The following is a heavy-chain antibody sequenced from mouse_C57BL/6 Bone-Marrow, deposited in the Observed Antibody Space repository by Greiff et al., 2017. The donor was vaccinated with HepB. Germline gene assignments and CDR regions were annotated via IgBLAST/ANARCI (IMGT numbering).Heavy chain of an antibody. CDR2: ISSGGSRT. Sequence: EVMLVESGGGLVQPGGSRKLSCAASGFTFSSFGMHWVRQAPEKGLEWVAYISSGGSRTYYADTVKGRFTISRDTPKNTLFLQMTSLRSEGTAMYYCAKYGNDVGYGMDYWGQGTSVTVSS. V-gene: IGHV5-17*02. D-gene: IGHD2-10*02. CDR1: GFTFSSFG. CDR3: AKYGNDVGYGMDY. J-gene: IGHJ4*01.